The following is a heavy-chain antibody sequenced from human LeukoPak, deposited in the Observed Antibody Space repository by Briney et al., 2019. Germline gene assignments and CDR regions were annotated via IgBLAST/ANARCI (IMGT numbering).Heavy chain of an antibody. D-gene: IGHD2-21*01. CDR1: GFTFSDYY. CDR2: ISSSGSTI. J-gene: IGHJ3*02. V-gene: IGHV3-11*01. Sequence: GGSLRLSCAASGFTFSDYYMSWIRQAPGKGLEWVSYISSSGSTIYYADSVKGRFTISRDNAKNSLYLQMNSLRAEDTAVYYCAKDRILRPNDAFDIWGQGTMVTVSS. CDR3: AKDRILRPNDAFDI.